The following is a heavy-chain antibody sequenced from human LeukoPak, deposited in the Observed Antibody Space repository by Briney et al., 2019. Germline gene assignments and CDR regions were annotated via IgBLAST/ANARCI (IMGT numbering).Heavy chain of an antibody. V-gene: IGHV4-59*12. J-gene: IGHJ1*01. CDR1: GDSISDYY. CDR2: IYYSGST. D-gene: IGHD5-12*01. CDR3: ARGFSVLLLKRGYSGYESPGGEYFQH. Sequence: SETLSLTCSVSGDSISDYYWNWIRQPPGKGLEWIGYIYYSGSTNYNPSLKSRVTISVDTSKNQFSLKLSSVTAADTAVYYCARGFSVLLLKRGYSGYESPGGEYFQHWGQGTLVTVSS.